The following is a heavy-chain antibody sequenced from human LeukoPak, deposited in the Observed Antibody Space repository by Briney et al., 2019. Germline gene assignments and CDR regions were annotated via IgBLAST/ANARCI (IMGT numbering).Heavy chain of an antibody. Sequence: GESLKISCKGSGYSFTSYWIGWVCQMPGKGLEWMGIIYPSDSDTRYSPSFQGQVTISVDKSINTAYLQWSSLKASDTAMYYCARPGTSNGWYKDAFDIWGQGTMVTVSS. V-gene: IGHV5-51*01. CDR2: IYPSDSDT. CDR1: GYSFTSYW. J-gene: IGHJ3*02. D-gene: IGHD6-19*01. CDR3: ARPGTSNGWYKDAFDI.